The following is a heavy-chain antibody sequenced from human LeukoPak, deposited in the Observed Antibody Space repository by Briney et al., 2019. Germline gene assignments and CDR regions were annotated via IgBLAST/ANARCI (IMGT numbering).Heavy chain of an antibody. Sequence: SQTLSLTCTVSGGSISSGSYYWSWIRQPAGKGLEWIGRIYTSGSTNYNPSLKSRVTISVDTSKNQFSLKLSSVTAADTAVYYCARDRGIDYGDHWGQGTLVTVSS. D-gene: IGHD3-10*01. V-gene: IGHV4-61*02. J-gene: IGHJ4*02. CDR2: IYTSGST. CDR3: ARDRGIDYGDH. CDR1: GGSISSGSYY.